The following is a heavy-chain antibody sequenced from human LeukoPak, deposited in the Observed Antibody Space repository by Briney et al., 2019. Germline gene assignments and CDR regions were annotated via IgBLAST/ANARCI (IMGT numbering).Heavy chain of an antibody. CDR2: INPSGGST. D-gene: IGHD2-2*01. J-gene: IGHJ5*02. V-gene: IGHV1-46*01. CDR1: GYTFTSYG. CDR3: ARDLIVVVPAAIPSEGWFDP. Sequence: ASVKVSCKASGYTFTSYGISWVRQAPGQGLEWMGIINPSGGSTSYAQKFQGRVTMTRDTSTSTVYMELSSLTSEDTAVYYCARDLIVVVPAAIPSEGWFDPWGQGTLVTVSS.